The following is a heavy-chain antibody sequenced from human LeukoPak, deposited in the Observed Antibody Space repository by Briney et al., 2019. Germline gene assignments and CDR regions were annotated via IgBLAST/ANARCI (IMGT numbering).Heavy chain of an antibody. CDR3: ARGPYSSSWTEGSIDY. CDR1: GYTFTSYY. CDR2: INPNSGGT. J-gene: IGHJ4*02. V-gene: IGHV1-2*02. Sequence: ASVKVSCKASGYTFTSYYMHWVRQAPGQGLEWMGWINPNSGGTNYAQKFQGRVTMTRDTSISTAYMELSRLRSDDTAVYYCARGPYSSSWTEGSIDYWGQGTLVTVSS. D-gene: IGHD6-13*01.